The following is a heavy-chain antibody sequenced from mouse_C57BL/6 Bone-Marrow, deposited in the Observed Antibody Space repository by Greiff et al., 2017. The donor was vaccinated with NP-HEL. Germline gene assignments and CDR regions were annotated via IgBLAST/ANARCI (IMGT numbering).Heavy chain of an antibody. CDR2: IYPGDGDT. CDR1: GYAFSSSW. J-gene: IGHJ2*01. V-gene: IGHV1-82*01. CDR3: ARGCATTVDYFDY. Sequence: QVQLQQSGPELVKPGASVKISCKASGYAFSSSWMNWVKQRPGKGLEWIGRIYPGDGDTNYNGKFKGKATLTADKSSSTAYMQLSSLTSEDSAVYFCARGCATTVDYFDYWGQGTTLTVSS. D-gene: IGHD1-1*01.